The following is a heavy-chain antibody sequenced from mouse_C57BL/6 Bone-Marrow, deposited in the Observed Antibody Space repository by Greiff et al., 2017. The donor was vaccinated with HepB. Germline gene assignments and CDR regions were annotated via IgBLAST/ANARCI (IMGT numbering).Heavy chain of an antibody. Sequence: QVQLQQSGAELVRPGTSVKMSCKASGYTFTNYWIGWAKQRPGHGLEWIGDIYPGGGYTNYNENFKGKATLTADKSSSTAYMQFSSLTSEDSAIYYCANVTPYAMDYWGQGTSVTVSS. D-gene: IGHD2-12*01. CDR2: IYPGGGYT. J-gene: IGHJ4*01. V-gene: IGHV1-63*01. CDR3: ANVTPYAMDY. CDR1: GYTFTNYW.